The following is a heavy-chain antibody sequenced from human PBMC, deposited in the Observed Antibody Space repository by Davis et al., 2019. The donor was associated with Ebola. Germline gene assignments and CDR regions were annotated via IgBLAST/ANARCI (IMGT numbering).Heavy chain of an antibody. CDR2: IKSDGSST. CDR1: GFTFSSYW. J-gene: IGHJ4*02. D-gene: IGHD6-19*01. CDR3: ARDFSSGWHKGVGY. V-gene: IGHV3-74*01. Sequence: GESLKISCAASGFTFSSYWMHWVRQAPGKGLVWVSHIKSDGSSTSYADSVKGRFTISRDNAKNSLYLQMNSLRAEDTAVYYCARDFSSGWHKGVGYWGQGTLVTVSS.